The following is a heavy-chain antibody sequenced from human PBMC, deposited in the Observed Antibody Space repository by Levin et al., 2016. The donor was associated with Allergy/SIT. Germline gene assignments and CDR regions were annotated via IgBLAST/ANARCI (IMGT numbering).Heavy chain of an antibody. V-gene: IGHV4-34*01. CDR2: INHSGST. J-gene: IGHJ6*02. Sequence: WIRQPPGKGLEWIGEINHSGSTNYNPSLKSRVTISVDTSKNQFSLKLSSVTAADTAVYYCARRPIRHTYGFHGMDVWGQGTTVTVSS. CDR3: ARRPIRHTYGFHGMDV. D-gene: IGHD5-18*01.